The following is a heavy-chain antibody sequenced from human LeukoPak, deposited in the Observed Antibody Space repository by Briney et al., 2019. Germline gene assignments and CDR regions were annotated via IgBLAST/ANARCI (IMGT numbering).Heavy chain of an antibody. J-gene: IGHJ5*02. Sequence: SETLSLTCAVYGGSFSGYYWSWIRQPPGKGLEWIGEINHSGSTNYNPSLKSRVTISVDTSKNQFSLKLSSVTAADTAVYYCARDRATNWFDPWGQGTLVTVSS. D-gene: IGHD5-12*01. V-gene: IGHV4-34*01. CDR1: GGSFSGYY. CDR3: ARDRATNWFDP. CDR2: INHSGST.